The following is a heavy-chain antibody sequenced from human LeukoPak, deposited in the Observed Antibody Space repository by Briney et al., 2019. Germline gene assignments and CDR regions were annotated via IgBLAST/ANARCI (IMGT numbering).Heavy chain of an antibody. CDR1: GGSLSSSNSF. D-gene: IGHD6-25*01. V-gene: IGHV4-39*07. CDR2: IYYNGKT. Sequence: SETLSLTCSVSGGSLSSSNSFWGWLRQPPGERLEWIATIYYNGKTYYNPSLQSRVTISVDTSTNQFSLKMNSVIAADTAVYYCARATAAPSSYFFDHWGQGTLVTVSS. J-gene: IGHJ4*02. CDR3: ARATAAPSSYFFDH.